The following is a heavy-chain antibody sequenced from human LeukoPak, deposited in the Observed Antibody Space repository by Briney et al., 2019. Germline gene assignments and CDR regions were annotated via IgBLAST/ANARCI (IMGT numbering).Heavy chain of an antibody. Sequence: SETLSLTCTVSGGSISSGSYYWSWIRQPAGKGLEWIGRIYTSGSTNYNPSLKSRVTISVDTSKNQFSLKLSSVTAADTAVYYCARVGDIAAAGRYYFDYWGQGTLVTVSS. V-gene: IGHV4-61*02. CDR1: GGSISSGSYY. J-gene: IGHJ4*02. CDR2: IYTSGST. CDR3: ARVGDIAAAGRYYFDY. D-gene: IGHD6-13*01.